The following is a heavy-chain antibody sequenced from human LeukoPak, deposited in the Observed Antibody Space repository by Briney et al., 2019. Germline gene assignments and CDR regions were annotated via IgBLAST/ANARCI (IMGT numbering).Heavy chain of an antibody. J-gene: IGHJ4*02. CDR2: ISSSSSYI. Sequence: GGSLRLSCAASGFTFSSYSMNWVRQAPGKGLEWVSSISSSSSYIYYADSVKGRFTISRDNAKNSLYLQMNSLRAEDTAVYYCARVIRYDFWSGYHATYYFDYWGQGTLVTVSS. CDR3: ARVIRYDFWSGYHATYYFDY. V-gene: IGHV3-21*01. D-gene: IGHD3-3*01. CDR1: GFTFSSYS.